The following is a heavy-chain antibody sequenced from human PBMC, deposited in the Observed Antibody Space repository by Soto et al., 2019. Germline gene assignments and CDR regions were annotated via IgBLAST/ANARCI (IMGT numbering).Heavy chain of an antibody. Sequence: GGSLRLSCAASGFTFSSYAMSWVRQAPGKGLEWVSAISGSGGSTYYADSVKGRFTISRDNSKNTLYLQMNSLRAEDTAVYYRARATIRFLEWLAGYWGQGTLVTVSS. CDR3: ARATIRFLEWLAGY. V-gene: IGHV3-23*01. CDR1: GFTFSSYA. CDR2: ISGSGGST. D-gene: IGHD3-3*01. J-gene: IGHJ4*02.